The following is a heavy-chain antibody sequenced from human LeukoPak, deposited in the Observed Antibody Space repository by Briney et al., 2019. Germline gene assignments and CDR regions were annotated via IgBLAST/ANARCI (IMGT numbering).Heavy chain of an antibody. CDR3: ARTRFDENLYESTGLRFNWYFDL. V-gene: IGHV2-26*01. CDR1: GFSLMNDRMG. CDR2: IASNDEK. J-gene: IGHJ2*01. Sequence: SGPVLVKPTEALTLTCTVSGFSLMNDRMGVSWVRQTPGKALEWLAHIASNDEKWYGTSLKGRLTISRDTSKSQVVLIMTNMDPVDAGTYYCARTRFDENLYESTGLRFNWYFDLWGRGTLAIVSS. D-gene: IGHD3-22*01.